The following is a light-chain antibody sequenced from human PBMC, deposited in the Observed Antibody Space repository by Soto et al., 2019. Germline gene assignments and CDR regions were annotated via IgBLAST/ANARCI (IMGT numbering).Light chain of an antibody. CDR1: QGLSSY. J-gene: IGKJ1*01. Sequence: DIPLTQSPSSVSASVGDRVTITCRASQGLSSYLAWYQQKPGKAPKLLLYDASTLQSGVPSRFSGSGSGTDFTLTISRLHPDDFATYYCQQYNTYPWTFGQGTKV. V-gene: IGKV1-5*01. CDR3: QQYNTYPWT. CDR2: DAS.